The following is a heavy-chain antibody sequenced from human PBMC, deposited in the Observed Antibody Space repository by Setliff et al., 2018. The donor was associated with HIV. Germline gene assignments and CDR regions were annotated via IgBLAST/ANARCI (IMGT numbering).Heavy chain of an antibody. D-gene: IGHD3-22*01. V-gene: IGHV4-31*03. J-gene: IGHJ4*02. CDR2: IYNTGSA. CDR1: GGSISSAGYY. Sequence: PSETLSLTCTVSGGSISSAGYYWSWIRQHPGKGLEWVGYIYNTGSAYFNPSLKSRLTISVDTSRNQFSLKLSSVTAADTAVYYCARGYTRGYFSHFDYWGQGTLVTVSS. CDR3: ARGYTRGYFSHFDY.